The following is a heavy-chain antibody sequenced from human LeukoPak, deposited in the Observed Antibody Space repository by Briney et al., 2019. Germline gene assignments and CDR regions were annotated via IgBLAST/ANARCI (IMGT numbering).Heavy chain of an antibody. V-gene: IGHV1-8*03. Sequence: RTSVKVSCKASGYTFTSYDINWVRQATGQGLEWMGWMNPNSGNTGYAQKFQGRVTITRNTSISTAYMELSRLRSDDTAVYYCASVGSGDVDSPNYYMDVWGKGTTVTVSS. CDR3: ASVGSGDVDSPNYYMDV. J-gene: IGHJ6*03. D-gene: IGHD2-21*02. CDR2: MNPNSGNT. CDR1: GYTFTSYD.